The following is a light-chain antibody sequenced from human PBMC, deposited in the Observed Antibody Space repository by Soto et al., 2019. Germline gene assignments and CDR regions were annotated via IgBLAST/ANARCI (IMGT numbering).Light chain of an antibody. CDR3: TSYTSICTHV. CDR2: DVI. Sequence: QSALTQPAYVSGSPGQSITISCTGTTSDVGGYNYVSWHQQHPGKAPKLMIYDVINRPSGVSNRFSGSKSDNTASLTISGLQAEDEADYYCTSYTSICTHVFGSGTKLTVL. V-gene: IGLV2-14*01. J-gene: IGLJ1*01. CDR1: TSDVGGYNY.